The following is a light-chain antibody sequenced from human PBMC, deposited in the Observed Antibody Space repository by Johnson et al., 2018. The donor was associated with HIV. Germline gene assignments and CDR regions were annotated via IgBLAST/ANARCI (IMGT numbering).Light chain of an antibody. V-gene: IGLV1-51*01. CDR1: SSNIGNNY. J-gene: IGLJ1*01. CDR3: GTWDSSLSSGRYV. CDR2: DNN. Sequence: QSVLTQPPSVSAAPGQKVTISCSGSSSNIGNNYVSWYQQLPGTAPKLLIYDNNKRPSGIPDRLSGSKSGTSATLGITGLQTGAEADYYCGTWDSSLSSGRYVFGTGTKVTV.